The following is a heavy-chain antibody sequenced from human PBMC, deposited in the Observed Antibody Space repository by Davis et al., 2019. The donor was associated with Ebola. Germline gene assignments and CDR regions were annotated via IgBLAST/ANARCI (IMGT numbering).Heavy chain of an antibody. D-gene: IGHD1-26*01. Sequence: PGGSLRLSCAASGFTFSDYYMSWIRQAPGKGLEWVSYISSSGSTIYYADSVKGRFTISRDNSKNTLYLQMNSLRAEDTAVYYCAKDYDSGSYHFDYWGQGTLVTVSS. CDR1: GFTFSDYY. V-gene: IGHV3-11*04. CDR2: ISSSGSTI. CDR3: AKDYDSGSYHFDY. J-gene: IGHJ4*02.